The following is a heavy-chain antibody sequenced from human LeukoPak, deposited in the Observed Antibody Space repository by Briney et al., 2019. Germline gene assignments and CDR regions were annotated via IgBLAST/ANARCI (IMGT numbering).Heavy chain of an antibody. D-gene: IGHD3-10*01. V-gene: IGHV3-33*01. CDR1: GFSFSNYG. J-gene: IGHJ6*03. Sequence: PGGSLRLSCTASGFSFSNYGFHWVRQAPGKGLDWVAVIWYDGSNKYYADSVKGRFTISRDNSKNTLYLQMDRLRAEDTAVYYCARWFGELLHLDYYYYMDVWGKGTTVTVSS. CDR2: IWYDGSNK. CDR3: ARWFGELLHLDYYYYMDV.